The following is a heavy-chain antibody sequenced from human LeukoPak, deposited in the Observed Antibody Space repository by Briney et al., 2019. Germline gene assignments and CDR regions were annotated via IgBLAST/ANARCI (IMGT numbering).Heavy chain of an antibody. CDR3: ARVVSGWYSYYYYYMDV. J-gene: IGHJ6*03. Sequence: SETLSLTCTVSSGSFRTYYWSWIRQPPGKGLEWIGYIFYNEGTSYNPSLKSRVTISVDTSKNQFSLKLSSVTAADTAVYYCARVVSGWYSYYYYYMDVWGKGTTVTVSS. CDR1: SGSFRTYY. D-gene: IGHD6-19*01. V-gene: IGHV4-59*01. CDR2: IFYNEGT.